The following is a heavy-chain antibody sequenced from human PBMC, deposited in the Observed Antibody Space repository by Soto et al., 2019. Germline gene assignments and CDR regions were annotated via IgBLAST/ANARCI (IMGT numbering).Heavy chain of an antibody. D-gene: IGHD3-9*01. CDR1: GYTFTIYG. V-gene: IGHV1-18*01. CDR3: ARVTELRYFDWSPRAFDY. Sequence: ASVKVSCKASGYTFTIYGISWVRQAPGQGLEWMGWISAYNGNTNYAQELQGRVTMTTDTSTSTAYMELRSLRSDDTAVYYCARVTELRYFDWSPRAFDYWGQGTLVTVSS. J-gene: IGHJ4*02. CDR2: ISAYNGNT.